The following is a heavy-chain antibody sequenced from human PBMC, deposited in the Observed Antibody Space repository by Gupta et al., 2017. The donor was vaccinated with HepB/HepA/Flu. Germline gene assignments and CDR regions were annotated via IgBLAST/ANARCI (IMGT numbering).Heavy chain of an antibody. CDR3: AKSSGFRGTLYYFFGMDV. V-gene: IGHV3-9*01. D-gene: IGHD3-10*01. Sequence: EVELVESGGGLVQPGRSLRLSCVASGFSFDEYAMHWVRQGPGKGLEWVSSISWSSGSIGYGDSVKGRFTISRDNAKKSLYLQMNSPRVDDTALYYCAKSSGFRGTLYYFFGMDVWGQGTTVTVSS. J-gene: IGHJ6*02. CDR1: GFSFDEYA. CDR2: ISWSSGSI.